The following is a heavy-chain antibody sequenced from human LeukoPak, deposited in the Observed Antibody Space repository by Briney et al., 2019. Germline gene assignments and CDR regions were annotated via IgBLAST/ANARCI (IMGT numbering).Heavy chain of an antibody. CDR2: ISGSGGST. CDR3: ARDYDFWSGPGMDV. Sequence: PGGSLRLSCAASGFTFSSYAMSWVRQAPGKGLEWVSIISGSGGSTYYADSVKGRFTISRDNSKNTLYLQMNSLRAEDTAVYYCARDYDFWSGPGMDVWGQGTTVTVSS. CDR1: GFTFSSYA. V-gene: IGHV3-23*01. J-gene: IGHJ6*02. D-gene: IGHD3-3*01.